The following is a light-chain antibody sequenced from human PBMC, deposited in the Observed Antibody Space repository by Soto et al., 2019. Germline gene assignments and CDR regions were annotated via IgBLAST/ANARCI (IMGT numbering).Light chain of an antibody. V-gene: IGKV1-5*03. Sequence: DIQMTQSPSSLSASVGDRVTITCRASQRINNWLAWYQQKPGKGPRFLISQASSLESGVPSRLSGSGSGTEFTLTITNLQPEDFATYYCQQYRSYSTFGQGTML. CDR2: QAS. CDR3: QQYRSYST. J-gene: IGKJ2*01. CDR1: QRINNW.